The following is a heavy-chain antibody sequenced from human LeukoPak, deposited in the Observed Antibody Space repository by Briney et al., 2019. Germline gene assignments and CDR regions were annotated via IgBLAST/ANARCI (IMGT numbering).Heavy chain of an antibody. CDR2: TYYSGST. J-gene: IGHJ1*01. Sequence: LETLSLTCTVSGGSISSYYWSWIRQPPGKGLEWIGYTYYSGSTNYNPSLKSRVTISVDTSKNQFSLKLSSVTAADTAVYYCASQQLYYDILTGYRPQYFQHWGQGTLVTVSS. CDR1: GGSISSYY. CDR3: ASQQLYYDILTGYRPQYFQH. D-gene: IGHD3-9*01. V-gene: IGHV4-59*01.